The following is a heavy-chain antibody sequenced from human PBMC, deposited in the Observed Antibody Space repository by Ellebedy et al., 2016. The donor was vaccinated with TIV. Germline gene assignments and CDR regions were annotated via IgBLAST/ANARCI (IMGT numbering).Heavy chain of an antibody. J-gene: IGHJ4*02. CDR3: ASLESYGFDQ. D-gene: IGHD3-16*01. CDR1: GFTFSSYW. V-gene: IGHV3-74*01. Sequence: GESLKISXAASGFTFSSYWMHWVRQAPGKGLVWVSRIHSDGKTINYADSVKGRFTISRDNAKNTLFLQMNSLRVEHTAVFYCASLESYGFDQWGQGTLVTVSS. CDR2: IHSDGKTI.